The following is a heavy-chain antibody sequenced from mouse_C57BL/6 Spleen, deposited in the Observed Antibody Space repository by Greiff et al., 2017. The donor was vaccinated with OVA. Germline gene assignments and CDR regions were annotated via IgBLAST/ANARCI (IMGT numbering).Heavy chain of an antibody. CDR2: INPNNGGT. V-gene: IGHV1-22*01. CDR1: GYTFTDYN. D-gene: IGHD2-9*01. J-gene: IGHJ2*01. CDR3: APYYGNDGPFDY. Sequence: EVQLQQSGPELVKPGASVKMSCKASGYTFTDYNMHWVKQSHGKSLEWIGYINPNNGGTSYNQKFKGKATLTVNKSSSTAYMELRSLTSEDSSVYYCAPYYGNDGPFDYWGQGTTLTVSS.